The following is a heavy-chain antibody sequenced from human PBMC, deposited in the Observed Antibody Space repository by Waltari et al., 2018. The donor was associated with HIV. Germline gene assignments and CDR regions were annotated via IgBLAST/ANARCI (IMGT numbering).Heavy chain of an antibody. J-gene: IGHJ5*02. Sequence: QVQLQESGPGLVEPSETLSLTCAVSGYSISGGYYWAWVRPPPGKGLEWIGSIYHSGSTYYNPSLKSRVIISVDTSKNQFSLRLNSVTAADTAVYYCARRAVAGTNWFDPWGQGTLVTVPS. CDR1: GYSISGGYY. D-gene: IGHD6-19*01. CDR2: IYHSGST. CDR3: ARRAVAGTNWFDP. V-gene: IGHV4-38-2*01.